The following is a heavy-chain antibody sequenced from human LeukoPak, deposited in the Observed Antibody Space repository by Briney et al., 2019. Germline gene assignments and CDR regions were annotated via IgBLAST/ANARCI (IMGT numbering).Heavy chain of an antibody. D-gene: IGHD6-13*01. V-gene: IGHV3-7*01. Sequence: GGSLRLSCAVSGLTFSSFWMSWVRQAPGKGPEWVASINQHGSDTYYMDSVKGRFTISRDNAKNSLYLQMNSLRAEDTAMYYCARDSAGNDYWGQGTLVTVSS. CDR2: INQHGSDT. CDR3: ARDSAGNDY. J-gene: IGHJ4*02. CDR1: GLTFSSFW.